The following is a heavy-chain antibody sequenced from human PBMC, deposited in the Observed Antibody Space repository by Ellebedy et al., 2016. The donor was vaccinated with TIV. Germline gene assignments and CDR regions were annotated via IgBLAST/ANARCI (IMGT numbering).Heavy chain of an antibody. CDR2: IKQDGSES. Sequence: PGGSLRLSCAASGITFSNYWMNWVRQAPGRGLEWVAIIKQDGSESFYVDSVKGRFTISRDNAKNSLYLQMNSLRAEDTAVYYCAREMSGSYTGEDAFDIWGQGTMVTVSS. CDR1: GITFSNYW. V-gene: IGHV3-7*01. D-gene: IGHD1-26*01. CDR3: AREMSGSYTGEDAFDI. J-gene: IGHJ3*02.